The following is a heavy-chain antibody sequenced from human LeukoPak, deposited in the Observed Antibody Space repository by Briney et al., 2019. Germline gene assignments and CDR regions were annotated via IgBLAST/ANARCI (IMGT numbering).Heavy chain of an antibody. V-gene: IGHV3-23*01. D-gene: IGHD6-19*01. Sequence: PGGSLRLSCAASAFAFSFYAMSWLRQPPGKGLEWVSTINANSGTTSYAASVRGRFTISRDNSKNTLYLQVNTLRADDTATYYCAKPVSGGLAVTADWFHPWGQGTLVVVSS. CDR2: INANSGTT. J-gene: IGHJ5*01. CDR3: AKPVSGGLAVTADWFHP. CDR1: AFAFSFYA.